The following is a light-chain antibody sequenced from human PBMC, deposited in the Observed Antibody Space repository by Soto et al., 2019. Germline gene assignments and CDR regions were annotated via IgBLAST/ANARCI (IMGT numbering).Light chain of an antibody. CDR1: QSVSSRF. Sequence: EIVLTQSPGPLSMSPGERATFSCRAIQSVSSRFLAWYQQKPGQAPRLLIYGASSRATGIPDRFSGSGSGTDFTLTIRRLEPEDFAVYYCQQYGSSYPWTFGQRTNVDIK. V-gene: IGKV3-20*01. J-gene: IGKJ1*01. CDR3: QQYGSSYPWT. CDR2: GAS.